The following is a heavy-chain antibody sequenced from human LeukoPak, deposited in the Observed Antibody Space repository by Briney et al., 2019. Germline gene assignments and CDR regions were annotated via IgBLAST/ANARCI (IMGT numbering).Heavy chain of an antibody. CDR1: VFSLSTSGVG. J-gene: IGHJ4*02. D-gene: IGHD5-18*01. V-gene: IGHV2-5*02. CDR2: IYWDDDK. Sequence: SGPTLVNPTQTLTLTCTFSVFSLSTSGVGVGWIRQPPGKALEWLALIYWDDDKRYSPSLKSRLTITKDTSKNQVVLTMTNMDPVDTATYYCAHRMRGYTYGTYSDYWGQGTLVTVSS. CDR3: AHRMRGYTYGTYSDY.